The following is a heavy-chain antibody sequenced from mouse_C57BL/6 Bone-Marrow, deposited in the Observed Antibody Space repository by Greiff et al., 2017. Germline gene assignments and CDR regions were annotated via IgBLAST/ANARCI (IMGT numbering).Heavy chain of an antibody. CDR3: VTGTDAMDY. J-gene: IGHJ4*01. D-gene: IGHD4-1*01. V-gene: IGHV1-52*01. CDR2: IDPSDSET. CDR1: GYTFTSYW. Sequence: QVQLQQPGAELVRPGSSVKLSCKASGYTFTSYWMHWVKQRPIQGLEWIGNIDPSDSETHYNQKFKDKATLTVDKSSSTAYMQRSSLTSEDSAVYYCVTGTDAMDYWGQGTSVTVSS.